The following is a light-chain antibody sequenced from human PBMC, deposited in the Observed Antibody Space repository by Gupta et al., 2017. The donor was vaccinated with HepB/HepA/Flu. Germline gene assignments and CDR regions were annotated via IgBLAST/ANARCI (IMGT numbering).Light chain of an antibody. Sequence: QNVVPPEPSVIVSPGGTVTLTCASNTGAVTSTYYPSWFQKKPGQAPRPLIYTTNNKHPWTPALFACSLLGDKAALTLSGAVPEDEADYCSLVHCGGAWVFGGGTKLTVL. CDR2: TTN. CDR3: LVHCGGAWV. V-gene: IGLV7-43*01. CDR1: TGAVTSTYY. J-gene: IGLJ2*01.